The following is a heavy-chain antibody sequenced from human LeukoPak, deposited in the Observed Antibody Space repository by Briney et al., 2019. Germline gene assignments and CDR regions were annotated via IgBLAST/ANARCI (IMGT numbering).Heavy chain of an antibody. D-gene: IGHD6-6*01. Sequence: GGSLRLSCAASGFTFSSSAMSWVRQVPGKGLEWVSGISASGGSTSYADSVRGRSTISRDNSKNTLYLQMNSLRAEDTAVYYCAKRGPIYSSSPGNYFDYWGQGTLVTVSS. CDR3: AKRGPIYSSSPGNYFDY. CDR2: ISASGGST. CDR1: GFTFSSSA. J-gene: IGHJ4*02. V-gene: IGHV3-23*01.